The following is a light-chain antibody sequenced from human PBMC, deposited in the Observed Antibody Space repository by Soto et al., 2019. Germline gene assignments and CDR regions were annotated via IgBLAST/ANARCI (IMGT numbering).Light chain of an antibody. CDR3: QQYNSYSAM. CDR1: QSISSW. V-gene: IGKV1-5*01. Sequence: DIQMTQSPSTLSASVGDRVTITCRASQSISSWLAWYQQKPGKAPKLLIYDASSLESGVPSRFSGSGSGTEFTLTISSLQPDDFATYYCQQYNSYSAMFGQGTKVEI. J-gene: IGKJ1*01. CDR2: DAS.